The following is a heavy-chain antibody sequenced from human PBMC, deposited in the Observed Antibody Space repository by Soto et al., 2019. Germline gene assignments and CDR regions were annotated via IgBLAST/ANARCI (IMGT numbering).Heavy chain of an antibody. CDR2: IYYSGST. Sequence: SETLSLTCTVSGVSISSSSYYWGWIRQPPGKGLEWIGSIYYSGSTYYNPSLKSRVTISVDTSKNQFSLKLSSVTAADTAVYYCARHVPPRITIFGVVTDDAFDIWGQGTMVTVSS. CDR1: GVSISSSSYY. V-gene: IGHV4-39*01. J-gene: IGHJ3*02. CDR3: ARHVPPRITIFGVVTDDAFDI. D-gene: IGHD3-3*01.